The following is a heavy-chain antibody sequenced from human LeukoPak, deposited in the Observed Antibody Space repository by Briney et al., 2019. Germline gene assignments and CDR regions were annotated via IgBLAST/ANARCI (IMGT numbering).Heavy chain of an antibody. Sequence: GESLKISCKGSGYSFTRYWIGWVRQMPGKGLEWMGVIYPDDSETKYSPSFQGQVTTSADKSISTAYLQWSSLKASDTAMYYCAKSRGGDTLRAFDIWGQGTMVSVSS. D-gene: IGHD2-21*02. CDR3: AKSRGGDTLRAFDI. CDR1: GYSFTRYW. J-gene: IGHJ3*02. V-gene: IGHV5-51*01. CDR2: IYPDDSET.